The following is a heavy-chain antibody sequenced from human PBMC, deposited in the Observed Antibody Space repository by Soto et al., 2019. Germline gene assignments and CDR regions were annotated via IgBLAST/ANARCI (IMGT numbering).Heavy chain of an antibody. Sequence: QVQLVQSGAEVKKPGASVKVSFKASGYTFTSYDINWVRQATGQGREWMGWMNPNSGNTGYAQKFQCRVTMTRNTSISTAYMELSSLRSEDTAVYYCARAVLRYFDWLPKGDYYYYYYMDVWGKGTTVTVSS. V-gene: IGHV1-8*01. J-gene: IGHJ6*03. D-gene: IGHD3-9*01. CDR1: GYTFTSYD. CDR3: ARAVLRYFDWLPKGDYYYYYYMDV. CDR2: MNPNSGNT.